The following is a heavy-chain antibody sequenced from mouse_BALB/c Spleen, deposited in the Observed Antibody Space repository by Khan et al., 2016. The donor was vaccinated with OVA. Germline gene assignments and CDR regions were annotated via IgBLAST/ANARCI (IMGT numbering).Heavy chain of an antibody. Sequence: QVQLQQSGAELVKPGASVKLSCKTSGYTFTSYWIQWVKQRPGQGLGWIGQIFPGTGTTYYNENFKGKATLTVDTSSNPAYMQFSSLTSEDSAVYFCARGYFGNYEFAYWGQGTLVTVSP. CDR3: ARGYFGNYEFAY. CDR1: GYTFTSYW. J-gene: IGHJ3*01. D-gene: IGHD2-1*01. CDR2: IFPGTGTT. V-gene: IGHV1S132*01.